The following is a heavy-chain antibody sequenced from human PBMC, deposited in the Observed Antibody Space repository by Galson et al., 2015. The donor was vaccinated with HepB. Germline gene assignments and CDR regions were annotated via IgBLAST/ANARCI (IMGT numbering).Heavy chain of an antibody. CDR1: GFTVSSNY. V-gene: IGHV3-66*02. Sequence: SLRLSCAASGFTVSSNYMSWVRQAPGKGLEWVSVIYSGGSTYYADSVKGRFTISRDNSKNTLYLQMNSLRAEDTAVYYCARGGYDSSGYYHGGYYGMDVWGQGTTVTVSS. D-gene: IGHD3-22*01. CDR2: IYSGGST. CDR3: ARGGYDSSGYYHGGYYGMDV. J-gene: IGHJ6*02.